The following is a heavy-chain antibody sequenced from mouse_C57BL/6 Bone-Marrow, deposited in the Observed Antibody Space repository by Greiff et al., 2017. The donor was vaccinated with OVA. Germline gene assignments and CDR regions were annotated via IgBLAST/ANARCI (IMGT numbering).Heavy chain of an antibody. V-gene: IGHV2-2*01. Sequence: VQLQQSGPGLVQPSQSLSITCTVSGFSLTSYGVHWVRQSPGKGLEWLGVIWSGGSTDYNAAFISRLSISKDNSKSQVFFKMNSLQADDTAIYYCARSTTVVDGFAYWGQGTLVTVSA. CDR1: GFSLTSYG. D-gene: IGHD1-1*01. CDR3: ARSTTVVDGFAY. CDR2: IWSGGST. J-gene: IGHJ3*01.